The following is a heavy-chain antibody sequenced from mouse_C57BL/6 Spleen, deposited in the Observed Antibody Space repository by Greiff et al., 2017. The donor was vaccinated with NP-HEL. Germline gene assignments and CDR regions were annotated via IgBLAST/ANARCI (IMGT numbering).Heavy chain of an antibody. CDR3: ARHEGFYYYGSSYVFDY. CDR2: FYPGSGSI. V-gene: IGHV1-62-2*01. D-gene: IGHD1-1*01. Sequence: VQLQESGAELVKPGASVKLSCKASGYTFTEYTIHWVKQRSGQGLEWIGWFYPGSGSIKYNEKFKDKATLTADKSSSTVYMELSRLTSEDSAVYFCARHEGFYYYGSSYVFDYWGQGTTLTVSS. CDR1: GYTFTEYT. J-gene: IGHJ2*01.